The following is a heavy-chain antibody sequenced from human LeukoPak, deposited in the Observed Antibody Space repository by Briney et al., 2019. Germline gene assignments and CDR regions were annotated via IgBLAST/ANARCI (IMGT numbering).Heavy chain of an antibody. J-gene: IGHJ5*02. CDR1: GGSFSGYY. CDR3: ARHIRSSYGWFDP. Sequence: SETLSLTCAVYGGSFSGYYWSWIRQPPGKGLEWIGEINHSGSTNYNPSLKSRVTISVDTSKNQFSLKLSSVTAADTAVYYCARHIRSSYGWFDPWGQGTLVTVSS. V-gene: IGHV4-34*01. D-gene: IGHD5-18*01. CDR2: INHSGST.